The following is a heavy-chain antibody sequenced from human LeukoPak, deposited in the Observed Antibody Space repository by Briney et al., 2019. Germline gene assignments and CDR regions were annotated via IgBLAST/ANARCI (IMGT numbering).Heavy chain of an antibody. CDR1: GFTLNTYW. Sequence: GGSLRLSCAASGFTLNTYWMHWVRQTTGKGLVWVSLISWDGGSTYYADSVKGRFTISRDNSKNSLYLQMNSLRTEDTALYYCAKDSSNGNVDYWGQGTLVTVSS. CDR3: AKDSSNGNVDY. D-gene: IGHD4-23*01. V-gene: IGHV3-43*01. J-gene: IGHJ4*02. CDR2: ISWDGGST.